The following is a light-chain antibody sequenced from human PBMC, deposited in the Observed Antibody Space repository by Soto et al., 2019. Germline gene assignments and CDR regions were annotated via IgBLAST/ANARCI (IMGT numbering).Light chain of an antibody. V-gene: IGKV3-15*01. CDR2: GAS. Sequence: EIVMTQSPATLSVSPGESATLSCRASQSVRRNLAWYQQKPGQAPRLLIYGASTRATGIPARFSGSGSGTEFTLTISSLQSEDFAVYYCHQYNMWPPPIFGGGTKVEIK. CDR1: QSVRRN. CDR3: HQYNMWPPPI. J-gene: IGKJ4*01.